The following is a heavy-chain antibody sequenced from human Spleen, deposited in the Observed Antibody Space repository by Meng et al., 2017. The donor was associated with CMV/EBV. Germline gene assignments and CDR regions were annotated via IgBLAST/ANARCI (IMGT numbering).Heavy chain of an antibody. CDR3: AKDVAGSSSYYFDY. Sequence: GESLKISCAVSGFTFSRYAMSWVRQAPGKGLEWVSVIYSGGSNTYYADSVKGRFTISRDNSKNTLYLQMNSLRAEDTAVYYCAKDVAGSSSYYFDYWGPGPLVTVSS. CDR2: IYSGGSNT. CDR1: GFTFSRYA. D-gene: IGHD6-6*01. J-gene: IGHJ4*01. V-gene: IGHV3-23*03.